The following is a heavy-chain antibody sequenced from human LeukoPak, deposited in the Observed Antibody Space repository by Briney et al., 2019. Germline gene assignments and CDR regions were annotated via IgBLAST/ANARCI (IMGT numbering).Heavy chain of an antibody. CDR3: ALEFEGALGY. CDR2: ISAYNGDT. V-gene: IGHV1-18*01. CDR1: GYTFTSYA. Sequence: ASVKVTCKASGYTFTSYAVSWVRQAPGQGLEWVGWISAYNGDTKYPQNLQGRVTLTTDTSTSTVYMELRSLRSDDTAVYYCALEFEGALGYWGQGTLVTVSS. J-gene: IGHJ4*02. D-gene: IGHD2/OR15-2a*01.